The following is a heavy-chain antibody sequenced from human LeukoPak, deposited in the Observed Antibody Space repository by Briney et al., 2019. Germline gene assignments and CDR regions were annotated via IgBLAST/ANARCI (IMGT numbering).Heavy chain of an antibody. CDR2: ISSSGSTI. Sequence: GSLRLSCAASGFTFSSYEMNWVRQAPGKGLEWVSYISSSGSTIYYADSVKGRFTISRDNAKNSLYLQMNSLRAEDTAVYYCARQRYQRDAFDIWGQGTMVTVSS. J-gene: IGHJ3*02. CDR1: GFTFSSYE. V-gene: IGHV3-48*03. CDR3: ARQRYQRDAFDI. D-gene: IGHD2-2*01.